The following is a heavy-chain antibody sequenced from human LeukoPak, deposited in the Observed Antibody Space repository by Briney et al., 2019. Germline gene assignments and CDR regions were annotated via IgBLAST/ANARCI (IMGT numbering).Heavy chain of an antibody. CDR1: GFIFSNFV. J-gene: IGHJ2*01. V-gene: IGHV3-74*01. D-gene: IGHD5-18*01. Sequence: PGGSLRLSCAASGFIFSNFVMHWVRQAPGKGLVWVSRIPTDETPTNYADSVQGRFTISRDNAKNSLYLQMNSLRAEDTAVYYCAKDADTATIIYWYFDLWGRGTLVTVSS. CDR2: IPTDETPT. CDR3: AKDADTATIIYWYFDL.